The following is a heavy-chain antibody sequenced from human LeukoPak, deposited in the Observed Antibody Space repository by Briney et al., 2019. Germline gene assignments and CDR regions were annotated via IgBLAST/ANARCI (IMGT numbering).Heavy chain of an antibody. CDR2: ISYDGSNK. V-gene: IGHV3-30-3*01. J-gene: IGHJ3*02. Sequence: GGSLRLSCAASGFTFSSYAMHWVRQAPGKGLEWVAVISYDGSNKYYADSVKGRFTISRDNSKNTLYLQMNSLRAEDTAVYYCARVTAIFGVVMSAFDIWGQGTMVTVSS. D-gene: IGHD3-3*01. CDR1: GFTFSSYA. CDR3: ARVTAIFGVVMSAFDI.